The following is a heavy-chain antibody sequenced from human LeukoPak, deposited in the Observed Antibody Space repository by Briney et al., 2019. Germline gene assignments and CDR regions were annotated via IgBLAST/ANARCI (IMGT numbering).Heavy chain of an antibody. CDR1: GFTFGDYS. V-gene: IGHV3-23*01. CDR3: MKLPTMIIVIDTDFEY. Sequence: QSGGSLRLSCTASGFTFGDYSMSWFRQAPGKGLEWVSSINTNGGSTYYADSLQGRFTISRDNSKNTLHLQMNNVRAEDTALYYCMKLPTMIIVIDTDFEYWGQGAQVTVSS. J-gene: IGHJ4*02. CDR2: INTNGGST. D-gene: IGHD2-21*01.